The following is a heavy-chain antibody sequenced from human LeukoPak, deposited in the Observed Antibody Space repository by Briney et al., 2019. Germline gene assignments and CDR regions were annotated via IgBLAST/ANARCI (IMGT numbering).Heavy chain of an antibody. D-gene: IGHD3-22*01. Sequence: SETLSLTCAVYGGSFSGYYWSWIRQPPGKGLEWIGEINHSGSTNYNPSLKSRVTISVDTSKNQFSLKLSSVTAADTAVCYCASPYYYDSSGYYDAFDIWGQGTMVTVSS. J-gene: IGHJ3*02. CDR2: INHSGST. CDR1: GGSFSGYY. V-gene: IGHV4-34*01. CDR3: ASPYYYDSSGYYDAFDI.